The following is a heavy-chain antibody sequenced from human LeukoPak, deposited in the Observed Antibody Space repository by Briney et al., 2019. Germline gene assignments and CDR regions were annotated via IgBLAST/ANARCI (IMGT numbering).Heavy chain of an antibody. CDR1: GFTFSDYY. CDR2: ISSSGSTI. Sequence: KAGGSLRLSCAASGFTFSDYYMSWLRQAPGKGLEWVSYISSSGSTIYYADSVKGRFTISRDNAENSLYLQMNSLRAEDTAVYYCARDIVVVTATPYYWGQGTLVTVSS. D-gene: IGHD2-21*02. V-gene: IGHV3-11*04. J-gene: IGHJ4*02. CDR3: ARDIVVVTATPYY.